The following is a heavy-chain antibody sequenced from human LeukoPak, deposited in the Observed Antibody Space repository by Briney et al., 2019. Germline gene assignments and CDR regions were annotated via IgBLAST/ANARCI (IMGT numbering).Heavy chain of an antibody. CDR3: ARVGYDFWSGYYHQEEFDY. D-gene: IGHD3-3*01. CDR1: GGTFSSYA. Sequence: SVKVSCKASGGTFSSYAISWVRQAPGQGLEWMRRIIPILGIANYAQKFQGRVTITADKSTSTAYMELSSLRSEDTAVYYCARVGYDFWSGYYHQEEFDYWGQGTLVTVSS. J-gene: IGHJ4*02. V-gene: IGHV1-69*04. CDR2: IIPILGIA.